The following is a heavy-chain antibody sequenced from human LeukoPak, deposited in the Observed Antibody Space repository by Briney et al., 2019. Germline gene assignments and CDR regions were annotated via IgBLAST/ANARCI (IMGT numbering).Heavy chain of an antibody. Sequence: SVKVSCKASGGTFSSYAISWVRQAPGQGLEWMGRIIPIFGTANYAQKFQGRVTITTDESTSTAYMELSSLRSEDTAEYYCARVFDSNAASNGFDPWGQGTLVTVSS. J-gene: IGHJ5*02. D-gene: IGHD4-11*01. V-gene: IGHV1-69*05. CDR2: IIPIFGTA. CDR1: GGTFSSYA. CDR3: ARVFDSNAASNGFDP.